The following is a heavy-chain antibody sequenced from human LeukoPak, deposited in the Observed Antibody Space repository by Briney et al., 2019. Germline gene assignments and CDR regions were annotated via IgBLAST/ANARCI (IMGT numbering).Heavy chain of an antibody. V-gene: IGHV3-74*01. CDR3: ERGGSDTAMAHDY. CDR2: INREGSRT. J-gene: IGHJ4*02. Sequence: GGSLRLSCAASGFTFSNHWMHWVRQAPGKGLMWVSRINREGSRTDYADSVKGRFTISRDNAKNTLYLQVNSLRAEDTAVYFCERGGSDTAMAHDYWGQGPLFIVSS. D-gene: IGHD5-18*01. CDR1: GFTFSNHW.